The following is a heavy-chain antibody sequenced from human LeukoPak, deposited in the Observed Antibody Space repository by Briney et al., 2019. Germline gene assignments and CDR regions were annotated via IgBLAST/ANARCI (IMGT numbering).Heavy chain of an antibody. CDR3: AKVEHSSSSSPLDY. Sequence: GRSLRLSCAASGFTFSSYGMHWVRQAPGKGLEWVAVISYDGSNKYYADSVKGRFTISRDNSKNTLYLQMNSLRAEDTAAYYCAKVEHSSSSSPLDYWGQGTLVTVSS. V-gene: IGHV3-30*18. CDR2: ISYDGSNK. CDR1: GFTFSSYG. J-gene: IGHJ4*02. D-gene: IGHD6-13*01.